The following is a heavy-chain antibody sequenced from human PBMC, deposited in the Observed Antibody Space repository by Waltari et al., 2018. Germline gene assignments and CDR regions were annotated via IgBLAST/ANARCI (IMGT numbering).Heavy chain of an antibody. Sequence: QLQLQESGPGLVKPSETLSLTCTVSGGSISSSSYYWGWIRQPPGKGLEWIGSIYYSGVTSYNPSLKSRVTISVDTSKNRFSLKLSSVTAADTAVYYCARVARPSTVVDYWGQGTLVTVSS. V-gene: IGHV4-39*01. CDR3: ARVARPSTVVDY. CDR1: GGSISSSSYY. CDR2: IYYSGVT. J-gene: IGHJ4*02. D-gene: IGHD4-17*01.